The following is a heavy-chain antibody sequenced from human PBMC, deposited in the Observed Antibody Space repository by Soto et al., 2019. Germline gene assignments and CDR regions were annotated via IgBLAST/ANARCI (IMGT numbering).Heavy chain of an antibody. J-gene: IGHJ5*02. CDR3: ASGYCSGGSCGSPVDP. Sequence: AASVKVSCKASGYRFTSYAMHLGRQAPGQRLEWMGWINAGNGNTKYSQKFQGRVTITRDTSASTAYMELSSLRSEDTAVYYCASGYCSGGSCGSPVDPWGQGTLVTVSS. CDR1: GYRFTSYA. D-gene: IGHD2-15*01. CDR2: INAGNGNT. V-gene: IGHV1-3*01.